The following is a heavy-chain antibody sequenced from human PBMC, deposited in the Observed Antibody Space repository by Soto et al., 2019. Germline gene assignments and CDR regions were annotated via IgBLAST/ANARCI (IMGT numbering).Heavy chain of an antibody. J-gene: IGHJ2*01. Sequence: EVQLVESGGGLVKPGGSLRLSCAASGFTFSSYSMNWVRQAPGKGLEWVSSISSSSSNIYYADAVKGRFTMSRDNAKNLGYLQINSLRAEDTAVYYCARDGGRGGGGYFDLWGRGTLVTVSS. CDR3: ARDGGRGGGGYFDL. D-gene: IGHD3-16*01. CDR2: ISSSSSNI. V-gene: IGHV3-21*06. CDR1: GFTFSSYS.